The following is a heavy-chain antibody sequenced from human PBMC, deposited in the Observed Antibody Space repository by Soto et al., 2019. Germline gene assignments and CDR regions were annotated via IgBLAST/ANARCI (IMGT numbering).Heavy chain of an antibody. CDR2: IVVGSGNT. J-gene: IGHJ3*02. CDR3: AADPLPLCFGELSADDAFDI. CDR1: GFTFTSSA. V-gene: IGHV1-58*01. Sequence: ASVKVSCKASGFTFTSSAVQWVRQARGQRLEWIGWIVVGSGNTNYAQKFQERVTITRDMSTSTAYMELSSLRSADTAVYYCAADPLPLCFGELSADDAFDIWGQGTMVTVSS. D-gene: IGHD3-10*01.